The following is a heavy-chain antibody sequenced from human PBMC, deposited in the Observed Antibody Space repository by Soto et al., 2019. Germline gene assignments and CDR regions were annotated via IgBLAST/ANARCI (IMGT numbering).Heavy chain of an antibody. CDR2: ISGSGGSS. V-gene: IGHV3-23*01. Sequence: GGSLRLSCAASGFAFSTYAMTWVRQAPGKGLEWVSVISGSGGSSYYAASVKGRFTISRDNSKNTLYLQMNGLRAEDTALYYCAKVTKRAAAGRYEYYKYGMDVWGQGATVTVSS. J-gene: IGHJ6*02. CDR3: AKVTKRAAAGRYEYYKYGMDV. D-gene: IGHD6-13*01. CDR1: GFAFSTYA.